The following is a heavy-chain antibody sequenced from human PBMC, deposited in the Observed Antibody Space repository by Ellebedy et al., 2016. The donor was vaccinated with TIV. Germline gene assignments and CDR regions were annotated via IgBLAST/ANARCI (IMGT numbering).Heavy chain of an antibody. V-gene: IGHV1-46*04. Sequence: AASVKVSCKASGYTFTSYYMHWARQAPGQGLEWMGIINPSGGSTSYAQKLQGRVTMTRDTSTSTAYMELRSLRSDDTAVYYCARHYGSGSYRSAFDIWGQGTMVTVSS. CDR2: INPSGGST. CDR3: ARHYGSGSYRSAFDI. J-gene: IGHJ3*02. CDR1: GYTFTSYY. D-gene: IGHD3-10*01.